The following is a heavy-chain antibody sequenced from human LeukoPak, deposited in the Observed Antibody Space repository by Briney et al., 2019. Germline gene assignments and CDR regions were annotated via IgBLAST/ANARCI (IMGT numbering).Heavy chain of an antibody. D-gene: IGHD3-3*01. V-gene: IGHV4-39*01. CDR1: GGSISSSSYY. CDR3: ARGEGPTYYDFWSGYYTSYYFDY. J-gene: IGHJ4*02. Sequence: SETLSLTCTVSGGSISSSSYYWGWIRQPPGKGLEWIGSIYYSGSTYYNPSLKSRVTISVDTSKNQFSLKLSSVTAADTAVYYCARGEGPTYYDFWSGYYTSYYFDYWGQGTLVTVSS. CDR2: IYYSGST.